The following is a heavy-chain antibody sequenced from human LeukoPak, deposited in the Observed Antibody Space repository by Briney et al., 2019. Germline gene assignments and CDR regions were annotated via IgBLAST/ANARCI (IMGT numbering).Heavy chain of an antibody. V-gene: IGHV1-2*02. CDR1: GYTFTENY. D-gene: IGHD3-22*01. CDR3: ARGKSGYSP. J-gene: IGHJ4*02. Sequence: ASAKVSCKVSGYTFTENYIHWVRQAPGQGLEWMGLINPHTGAANYTQKFQGRVTMTRDTSISTAYMHLSRLRSDDTAVYYCARGKSGYSPWGQGTPVTVSS. CDR2: INPHTGAA.